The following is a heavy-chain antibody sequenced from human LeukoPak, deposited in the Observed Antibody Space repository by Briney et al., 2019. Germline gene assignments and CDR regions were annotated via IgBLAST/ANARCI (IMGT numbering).Heavy chain of an antibody. Sequence: EESLKISCRGFGYSFTTYWIGWVRQVPGKGLEWMGIIYPGDPNTNTRYSPSFQGQVTISVDKSINTAYLQWGSLKASDTAIYYCARHLSLSDTSSCFDFWGRGTLVTVSS. D-gene: IGHD6-13*01. CDR2: IYPGDPNTNT. V-gene: IGHV5-51*01. J-gene: IGHJ5*01. CDR1: GYSFTTYW. CDR3: ARHLSLSDTSSCFDF.